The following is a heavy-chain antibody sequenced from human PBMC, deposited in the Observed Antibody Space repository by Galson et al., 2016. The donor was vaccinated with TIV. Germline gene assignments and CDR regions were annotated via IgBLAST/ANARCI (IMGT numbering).Heavy chain of an antibody. CDR1: GDSVSSNSAA. V-gene: IGHV6-1*01. CDR3: ARAAGRNVATGHATCESFDF. J-gene: IGHJ3*01. D-gene: IGHD3-10*01. CDR2: TYCRSRCYY. Sequence: CAISGDSVSSNSAAWNWIRQSPSRGLEWLGRTYCRSRCYYDYAVSVKSRITIESDTSKNQFSLQLNSVTSEDTAVYYCARAAGRNVATGHATCESFDFWGQGTKVTVSS.